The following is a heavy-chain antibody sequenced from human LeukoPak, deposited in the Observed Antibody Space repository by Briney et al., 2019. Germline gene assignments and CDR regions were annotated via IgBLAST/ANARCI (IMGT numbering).Heavy chain of an antibody. Sequence: GGSLRLSCAASGFNFSAPNTNWVRQAPEKGLEWVSSISSGSSAIYYADSVRGRFTISRDNAKKSLYLQMNSLRDEDTAVYYCARGDGWFGELSNFDYWGQGTLVTVSS. J-gene: IGHJ4*02. CDR1: GFNFSAPN. D-gene: IGHD3-10*01. V-gene: IGHV3-48*02. CDR2: ISSGSSAI. CDR3: ARGDGWFGELSNFDY.